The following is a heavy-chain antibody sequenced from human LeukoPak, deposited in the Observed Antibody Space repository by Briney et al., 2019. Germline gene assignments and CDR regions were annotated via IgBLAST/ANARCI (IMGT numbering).Heavy chain of an antibody. CDR2: INPNSGGT. J-gene: IGHJ4*02. Sequence: ASVKVSCKASGYTFTGYYMHWVRQAPGQGLEWMGWINPNSGGTNYAQKFQGRVTMTRDTSISTAYMELSRLRSDDTAVYYCARDGQWLSHLFDCWGQGTLVTVSS. CDR3: ARDGQWLSHLFDC. D-gene: IGHD6-19*01. V-gene: IGHV1-2*02. CDR1: GYTFTGYY.